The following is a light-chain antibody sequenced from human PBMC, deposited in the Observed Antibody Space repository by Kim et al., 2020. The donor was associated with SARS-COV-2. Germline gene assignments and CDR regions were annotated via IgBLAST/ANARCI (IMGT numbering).Light chain of an antibody. V-gene: IGKV3-20*01. Sequence: SPEERATLSCSASQSGRAIYLAWYQQKTGQAPRLLIYGPSNRATGIPDRFSGSGSGTDFTLSISRLEPEDFAVYYCQQHGSSPWTFGQGTKVDIK. CDR3: QQHGSSPWT. J-gene: IGKJ1*01. CDR1: QSGRAIY. CDR2: GPS.